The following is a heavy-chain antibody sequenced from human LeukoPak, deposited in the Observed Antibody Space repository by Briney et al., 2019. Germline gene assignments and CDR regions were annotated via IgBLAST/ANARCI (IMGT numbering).Heavy chain of an antibody. J-gene: IGHJ5*02. CDR2: IIPIFGTA. V-gene: IGHV1-69*05. CDR1: GGTFSSYA. CDR3: AREGRGILGVVIDSNWFDP. Sequence: SMKVSCKASGGTFSSYAISWVRQAPGQGLEWMGGIIPIFGTANYAQKFQGRVTITTDESTSTAYMELSSLRSEDTAVYYCAREGRGILGVVIDSNWFDPWGQGTLVTVSS. D-gene: IGHD3-3*01.